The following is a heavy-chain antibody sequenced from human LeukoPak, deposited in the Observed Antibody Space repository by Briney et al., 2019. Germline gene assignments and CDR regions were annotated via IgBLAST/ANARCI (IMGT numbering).Heavy chain of an antibody. D-gene: IGHD3-16*01. V-gene: IGHV4-34*01. Sequence: PSETLSLTCAVYGGSFSDYYWSWIRQPPGKGLEWIGEINHSGSTNYNPSLKSRVTISVDTSKNQFSLKLSSVTAADTAVYYCAKTGFAFGGYGDAFDIWGQGTMVTVSS. CDR3: AKTGFAFGGYGDAFDI. CDR1: GGSFSDYY. CDR2: INHSGST. J-gene: IGHJ3*02.